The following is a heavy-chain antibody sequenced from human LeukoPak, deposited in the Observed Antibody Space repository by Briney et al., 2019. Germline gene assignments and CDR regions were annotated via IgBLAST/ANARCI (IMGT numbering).Heavy chain of an antibody. CDR2: LNPRGGTT. CDR1: GYTLISYY. D-gene: IGHD2-8*01. Sequence: GASVKVSCKASGYTLISYYIHWVRQAPGQGLEWMGKLNPRGGTTNYAQKFQGRVIMSGDTSTSTVYMELSSLRFGDTAVYYCARGMVYTREGHKSDALHIWGQGTMVTVSS. V-gene: IGHV1-46*01. J-gene: IGHJ3*02. CDR3: ARGMVYTREGHKSDALHI.